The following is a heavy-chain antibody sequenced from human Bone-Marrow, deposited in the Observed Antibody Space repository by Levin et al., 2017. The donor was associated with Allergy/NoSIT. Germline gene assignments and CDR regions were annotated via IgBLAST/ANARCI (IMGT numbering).Heavy chain of an antibody. Sequence: GGSLRLSCKASEWTFTYRFLHWVRQAPGQGLEWMGWITPYNGNTDYAPKFRDRVTITRAVSVDPIYMESRNLRSEDTAMYFCVRTAYYGDQYYFDSWGQGTLVAVSS. CDR1: EWTFTYRF. CDR2: ITPYNGNT. J-gene: IGHJ4*02. D-gene: IGHD3-3*01. V-gene: IGHV1-45*02. CDR3: VRTAYYGDQYYFDS.